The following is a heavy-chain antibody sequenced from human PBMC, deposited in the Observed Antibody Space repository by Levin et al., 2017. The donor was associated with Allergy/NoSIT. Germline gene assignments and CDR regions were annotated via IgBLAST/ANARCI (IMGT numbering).Heavy chain of an antibody. CDR2: VSYDETNK. D-gene: IGHD2-21*02. J-gene: IGHJ3*01. V-gene: IGHV3-30*18. CDR1: GFTFSHLG. CDR3: EKVNSGDNYHDGFDV. Sequence: HTGGSLRLSCAASGFTFSHLGMHWVRQAPGKGPEWVALVSYDETNKYYADSVKGRFTISRDNSKNTLYLQMNNLRADDTAIYYCEKVNSGDNYHDGFDVWGRGTKVTVSS.